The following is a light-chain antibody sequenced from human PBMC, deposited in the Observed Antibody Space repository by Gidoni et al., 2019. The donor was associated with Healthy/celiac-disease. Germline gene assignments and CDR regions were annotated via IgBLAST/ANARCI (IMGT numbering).Light chain of an antibody. CDR1: QSISSS. V-gene: IGKV1-39*01. CDR2: AAS. J-gene: IGKJ2*04. CDR3: QQSYSTPCS. Sequence: DIQMTQSPSSLSASVGDRVTITCRASQSISSSSNWYQQKPGKAPKLLIYAASSLQSGVPSRFSGSGSGTDFTLTISSLQPEDFATYYCQQSYSTPCSFGQGTKLEIK.